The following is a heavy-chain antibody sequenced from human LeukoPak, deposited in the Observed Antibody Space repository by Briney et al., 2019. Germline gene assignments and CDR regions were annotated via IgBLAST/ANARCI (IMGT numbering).Heavy chain of an antibody. V-gene: IGHV1-18*01. J-gene: IGHJ3*02. CDR2: ISACNGNT. CDR1: GYTFTSYG. Sequence: ASVKVSCKTSGYTFTSYGISWVRQAPGQGLEWMGWISACNGNTNYAQKVQGRVTMTTDTSTSTAYMELRSLRSDDTAVYYCARGLQENLAWLTAFSAFDIWGQGTMVTVSS. CDR3: ARGLQENLAWLTAFSAFDI. D-gene: IGHD6-19*01.